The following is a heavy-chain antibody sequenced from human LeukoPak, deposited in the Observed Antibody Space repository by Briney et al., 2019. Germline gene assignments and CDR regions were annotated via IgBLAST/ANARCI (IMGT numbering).Heavy chain of an antibody. CDR2: INPNGGGT. J-gene: IGHJ4*02. V-gene: IGHV1-2*02. D-gene: IGHD1-1*01. Sequence: ASVKVSCKASGYTFTGYYMHWVRQDPGEGLEWMGWINPNGGGTNYAQKFQGRVTMTRDTSTSTVYMELSSLRSEDTAVYYCARVSPGTTSDYWGQGTLVTVAS. CDR3: ARVSPGTTSDY. CDR1: GYTFTGYY.